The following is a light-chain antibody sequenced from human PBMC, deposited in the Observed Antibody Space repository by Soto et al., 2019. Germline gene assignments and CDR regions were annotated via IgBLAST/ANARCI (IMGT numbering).Light chain of an antibody. Sequence: DIQMTQSPSTLSASVGDRVTITCRASQSISSWLAWYQQKPGKAPKLLIYDASSLESGVPSRFSGSGSGTEFTLTISSPQPDDFATYYCQQYNSYLLTFGQGTRLEIK. CDR1: QSISSW. J-gene: IGKJ5*01. V-gene: IGKV1-5*01. CDR2: DAS. CDR3: QQYNSYLLT.